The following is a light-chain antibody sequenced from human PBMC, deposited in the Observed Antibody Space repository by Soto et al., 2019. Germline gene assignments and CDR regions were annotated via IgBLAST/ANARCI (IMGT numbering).Light chain of an antibody. CDR3: QSYDSSRSGWV. V-gene: IGLV1-40*01. CDR2: GNS. J-gene: IGLJ3*02. Sequence: QSVLTQPPSVSGAPGQRVTISCTGSSSNIGAGYDVHWYQPLPGTAPKLLISGNSNRPSGVPDRFSGSKSGTSASLAITGLQAEDEADYYCQSYDSSRSGWVFGGGTKLTFL. CDR1: SSNIGAGYD.